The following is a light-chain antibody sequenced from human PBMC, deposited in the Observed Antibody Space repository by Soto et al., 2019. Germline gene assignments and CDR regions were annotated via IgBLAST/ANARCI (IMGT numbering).Light chain of an antibody. J-gene: IGLJ2*01. CDR2: DTN. CDR3: LLSDGNVVL. Sequence: QAVVTQEPSLTVSPGGTVTLTCGSSTGPVTSTHYPYWFQQKPGQAPTTLIYDTNNKHSWTPARFSGSLLGGKGALTLSGARPEDEAVYYCLLSDGNVVLFGGGTKLTVL. V-gene: IGLV7-46*01. CDR1: TGPVTSTHY.